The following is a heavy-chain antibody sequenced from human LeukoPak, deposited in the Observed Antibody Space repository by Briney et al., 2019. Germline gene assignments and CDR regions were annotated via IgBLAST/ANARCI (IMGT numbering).Heavy chain of an antibody. CDR1: GGSVSRSPYY. J-gene: IGHJ4*02. Sequence: SETLSLTCTVSGGSVSRSPYYWGWIRQPPGKGLEWIGNIYYSGSTYYNPSLKSRVTISVDTSKNQFSLKMTSVTAADTAVYYCARDTSSSSWKYWGQGILVTVSS. D-gene: IGHD2-2*01. CDR2: IYYSGST. V-gene: IGHV4-39*07. CDR3: ARDTSSSSWKY.